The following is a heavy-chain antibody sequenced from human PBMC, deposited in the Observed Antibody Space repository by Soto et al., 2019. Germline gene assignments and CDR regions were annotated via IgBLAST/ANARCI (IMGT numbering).Heavy chain of an antibody. J-gene: IGHJ6*02. D-gene: IGHD6-6*01. Sequence: SETLSLTCAVYVASLSDNYCNSLRQPPGKGLEWIGDIYDSGNTNYNPSLKSRVTISVDTSKNQFSLKLSSVTAADTAVYYCARDEIAARKGLDVWGQGTKVTV. CDR1: VASLSDNY. CDR3: ARDEIAARKGLDV. CDR2: IYDSGNT. V-gene: IGHV4-34*01.